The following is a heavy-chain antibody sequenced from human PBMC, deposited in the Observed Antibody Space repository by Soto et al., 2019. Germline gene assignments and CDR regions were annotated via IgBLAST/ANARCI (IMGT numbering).Heavy chain of an antibody. CDR2: INPNSGGT. D-gene: IGHD6-6*01. V-gene: IGHV1-2*04. J-gene: IGHJ4*02. Sequence: ASVKVSCKASGYTFTGYYMHWVRQAPGQGLEWMGWINPNSGGTNYAQKFQGWVTMTRDTSISTAYMELSRLRSDDTAVYYCARDRSSIAAPPDPNFDYWGQGTLVTVSS. CDR3: ARDRSSIAAPPDPNFDY. CDR1: GYTFTGYY.